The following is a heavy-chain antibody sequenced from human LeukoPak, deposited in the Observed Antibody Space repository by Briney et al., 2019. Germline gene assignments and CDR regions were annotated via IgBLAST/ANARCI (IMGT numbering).Heavy chain of an antibody. V-gene: IGHV4-4*07. CDR2: IYTSGST. CDR1: GGCISSYY. J-gene: IGHJ4*02. Sequence: SETLSLTCTVSGGCISSYYWSWIRQTAGKGLEWIGRIYTSGSTNYNPSLKSRVTMSVDTSKNQFSLKLSSVTAADTAVYYCARVSRNSGSYRYYFDYWGQGTLVTVSS. D-gene: IGHD1-26*01. CDR3: ARVSRNSGSYRYYFDY.